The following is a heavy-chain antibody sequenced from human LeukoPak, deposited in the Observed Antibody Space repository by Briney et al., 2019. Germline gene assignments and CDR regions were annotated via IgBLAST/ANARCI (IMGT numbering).Heavy chain of an antibody. J-gene: IGHJ3*02. V-gene: IGHV3-23*01. D-gene: IGHD3-3*01. CDR3: AKDQYDFWSGYSGPDAFDI. Sequence: GGSLRLSFAASGFTFSSYAMSWVRQAPGKGLEWVSAISGSGGSTYYADSVKGRFTISRDNSKNTLYLQMNSLRAEDTAVYYCAKDQYDFWSGYSGPDAFDIWGQGTMVTVSS. CDR2: ISGSGGST. CDR1: GFTFSSYA.